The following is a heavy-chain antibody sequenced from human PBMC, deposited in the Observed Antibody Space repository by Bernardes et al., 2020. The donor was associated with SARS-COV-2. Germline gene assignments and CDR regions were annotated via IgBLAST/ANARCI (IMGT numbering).Heavy chain of an antibody. CDR2: IKQDGSEK. J-gene: IGHJ4*02. CDR1: GFDFSDYC. V-gene: IGHV3-7*03. D-gene: IGHD3-3*01. CDR3: ARANNDFWSGGDIWDY. Sequence: GGSLRLSCAGSGFDFSDYCMSWVRQAPGKGLEWVANIKQDGSEKYYVDSVKGRFTISRDNAKNSLYLQMNSLRAEDTAVYYCARANNDFWSGGDIWDYWGQGTLVTVSS.